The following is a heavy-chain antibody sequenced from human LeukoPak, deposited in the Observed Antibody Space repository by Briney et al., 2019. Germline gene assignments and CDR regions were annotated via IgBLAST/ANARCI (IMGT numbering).Heavy chain of an antibody. CDR1: GFTFSSYS. J-gene: IGHJ4*02. CDR2: ISSSSSYI. CDR3: ARAPTVLVGYCSSSSCQADY. Sequence: PGGSLRLSCAASGFTFSSYSMNWVRQAPGKGLEWVSSISSSSSYIYYADSVKGRFTISRDNAKNSLYLQMNSLRAEDTAVYYCARAPTVLVGYCSSSSCQADYWGQGTLVTVSS. V-gene: IGHV3-21*01. D-gene: IGHD2-2*01.